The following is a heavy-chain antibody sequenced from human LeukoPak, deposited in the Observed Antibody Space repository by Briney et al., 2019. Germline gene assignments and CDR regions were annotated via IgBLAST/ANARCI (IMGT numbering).Heavy chain of an antibody. CDR2: IIPILGIA. CDR1: GGTFSSYA. Sequence: GSSVKVSCKASGGTFSSYAISWVRQAPGQGLEWMGRIIPILGIANYAQEFQGRVTITADKSTSTAYMELSSLRSEDTAVYYCARAYVDITIFGVAYYYYGMDVWGQGTTVTVSS. J-gene: IGHJ6*02. D-gene: IGHD3-3*01. V-gene: IGHV1-69*04. CDR3: ARAYVDITIFGVAYYYYGMDV.